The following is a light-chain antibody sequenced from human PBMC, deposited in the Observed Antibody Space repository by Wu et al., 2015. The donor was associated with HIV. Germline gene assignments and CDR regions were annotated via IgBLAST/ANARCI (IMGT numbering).Light chain of an antibody. J-gene: IGKJ5*01. CDR2: DAS. V-gene: IGKV1-13*02. CDR1: QDIFTY. Sequence: AIQLTQSPSSLSASIGDRVNITCRASQDIFTYLAWYQQTPGKPPRVLIYDASTLQSGVSSRFSGSGSGADFTLTISGLQRGDFAIYFCQQLNSFPLTFGQGSRLEI. CDR3: QQLNSFPLT.